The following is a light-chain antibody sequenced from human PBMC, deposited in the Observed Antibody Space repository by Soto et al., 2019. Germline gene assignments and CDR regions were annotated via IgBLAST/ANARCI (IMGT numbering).Light chain of an antibody. CDR1: QSLSFN. J-gene: IGKJ1*01. CDR2: AAS. Sequence: EIVMKQSPATLSVTPGERATLSCRASQSLSFNLAWYQQKPGQAPRLLIYAASTRATGIPARFSGSGSGTEFTLTISSLQSEDFAVYYCQQYYWWPQTFGQGTKLDVK. V-gene: IGKV3-15*01. CDR3: QQYYWWPQT.